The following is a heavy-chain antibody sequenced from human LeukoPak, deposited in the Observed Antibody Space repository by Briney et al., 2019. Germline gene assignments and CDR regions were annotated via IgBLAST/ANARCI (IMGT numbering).Heavy chain of an antibody. CDR3: ARLRAVVVVAATGIVVTYYFDY. J-gene: IGHJ4*02. V-gene: IGHV4-39*07. CDR2: INHSGST. D-gene: IGHD2-15*01. CDR1: GGSIRDTTYY. Sequence: SETLSLTCTVSGGSIRDTTYYWGWIRQPPGKGLEWIGEINHSGSTNYNPSLKSRVTISVDTSKNQFSLKLSSVTAADTAVYYCARLRAVVVVAATGIVVTYYFDYWGQGTLVTVSS.